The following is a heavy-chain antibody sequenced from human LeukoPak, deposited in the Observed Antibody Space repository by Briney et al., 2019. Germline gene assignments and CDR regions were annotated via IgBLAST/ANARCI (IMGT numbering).Heavy chain of an antibody. J-gene: IGHJ6*04. CDR3: AKPRKYQPHMDV. V-gene: IGHV3-23*01. D-gene: IGHD2-2*01. CDR2: ISGSGGST. CDR1: GFTFSSYA. Sequence: PGGSLRLSCAASGFTFSSYAMSWVRQAPGKGLEWVSAISGSGGSTYYADSVKGRFTISRDSSKNTLYLQMNSLRAEDTAVYYCAKPRKYQPHMDVWAKGPRSPSPQ.